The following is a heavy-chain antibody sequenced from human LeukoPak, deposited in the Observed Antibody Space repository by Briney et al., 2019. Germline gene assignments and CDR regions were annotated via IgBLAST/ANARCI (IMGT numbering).Heavy chain of an antibody. V-gene: IGHV1-69*05. J-gene: IGHJ4*02. CDR3: ASPTRYSSSWFLLY. CDR1: GGTFSSYA. Sequence: SVKVSCKASGGTFSSYAISWVRQAPGQELESMGGIIPIFGTANYAQKFQGRVTITTDESTSTAYMELSSLRSEDTAVYYCASPTRYSSSWFLLYWGQGTLVTVSS. D-gene: IGHD6-13*01. CDR2: IIPIFGTA.